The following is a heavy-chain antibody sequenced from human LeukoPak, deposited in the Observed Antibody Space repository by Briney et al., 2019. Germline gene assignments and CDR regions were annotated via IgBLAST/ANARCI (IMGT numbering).Heavy chain of an antibody. CDR3: ARDREDSSSSFFY. J-gene: IGHJ4*02. CDR1: GTRYIFSSYA. Sequence: GSWVKVSFKASGTRYIFSSYAMSWVRQAPGQGLEWVGGIIPICDIANYGREFRGRLTITADRSTGTVYMDLNSLRSEDTAVYYCARDREDSSSSFFYWGQGTPITVSS. D-gene: IGHD1-26*01. CDR2: IIPICDIA. V-gene: IGHV1-69*17.